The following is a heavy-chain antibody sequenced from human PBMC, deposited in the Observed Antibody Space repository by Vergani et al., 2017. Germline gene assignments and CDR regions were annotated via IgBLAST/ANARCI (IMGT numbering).Heavy chain of an antibody. D-gene: IGHD1-1*01. CDR2: IYWNDDK. J-gene: IGHJ3*02. Sequence: QESGPGLVKPSETLSLTCTVSGGSISSYYWSWIRQPPGKALEWLALIYWNDDKRYSPSLKSRLTITKDTSKNQVVLTMTNMDPVDTATYYCAHRHTGANDAFDIWGQGTMVTVSS. V-gene: IGHV2-5*08. CDR1: GGSISSYYW. CDR3: AHRHTGANDAFDI.